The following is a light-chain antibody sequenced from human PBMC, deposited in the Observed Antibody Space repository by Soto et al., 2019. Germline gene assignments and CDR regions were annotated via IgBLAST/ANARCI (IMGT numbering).Light chain of an antibody. Sequence: QSALTQPPAASGSPGQSVAISCTGTSSDVGGFDYVSWYQQHPGKAPKLIIYEVNKRPSGIPDRCSGSKSGNTASLTVSGLQAEDEAIFYCNSFAGNNNWVFGGGTKVTVL. CDR2: EVN. CDR1: SSDVGGFDY. V-gene: IGLV2-8*01. J-gene: IGLJ3*02. CDR3: NSFAGNNNWV.